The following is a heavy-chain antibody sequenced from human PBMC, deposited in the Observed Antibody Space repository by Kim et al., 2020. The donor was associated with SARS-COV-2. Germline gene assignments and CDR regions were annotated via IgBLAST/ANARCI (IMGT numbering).Heavy chain of an antibody. Sequence: SETLSLTCTVSGGSISSGGYYWSWIRQHPGKGLEWIGYIYYSGSTYYNPSLKSRVTISVDTSKNQFSLKLSSVTAADTAVYYCARGLAVRGVRVFDYWGQGTLVTVSS. CDR2: IYYSGST. CDR1: GGSISSGGYY. J-gene: IGHJ4*02. V-gene: IGHV4-31*03. CDR3: ARGLAVRGVRVFDY. D-gene: IGHD3-10*02.